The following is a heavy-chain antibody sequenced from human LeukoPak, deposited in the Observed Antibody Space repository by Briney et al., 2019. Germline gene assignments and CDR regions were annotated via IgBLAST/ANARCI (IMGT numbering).Heavy chain of an antibody. CDR3: AKKTTSGHWPFHS. J-gene: IGHJ4*02. Sequence: PGGSLRLSCAASGFTFSDHVMTWVRQAPGKGLEWVSGISGNGVTTYYADSVKGRFTISRENSKNTLSLQMNNLRAGDTAVYYCAKKTTSGHWPFHSWGQGTLVTVSS. V-gene: IGHV3-23*01. CDR2: ISGNGVTT. D-gene: IGHD3-22*01. CDR1: GFTFSDHV.